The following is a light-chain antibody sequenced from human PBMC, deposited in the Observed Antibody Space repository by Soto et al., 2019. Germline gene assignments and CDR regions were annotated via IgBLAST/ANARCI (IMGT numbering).Light chain of an antibody. Sequence: QSALTQPRSVSGSPGQSVTISCTGTSSDVGTYNYVSWYQQHPGKAPKLLIYDVSKRPSGVPDRFSGSKSGNTASLTISGLQADDETDYYCCSYAGSYTDVFGTGTKLTVL. CDR3: CSYAGSYTDV. CDR1: SSDVGTYNY. V-gene: IGLV2-11*01. J-gene: IGLJ1*01. CDR2: DVS.